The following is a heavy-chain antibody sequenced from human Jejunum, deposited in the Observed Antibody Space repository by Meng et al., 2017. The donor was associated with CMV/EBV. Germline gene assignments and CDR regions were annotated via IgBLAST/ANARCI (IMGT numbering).Heavy chain of an antibody. Sequence: RIGPSGDSPTYAENLHGRVTVTRDTSTNTVYLDLTSLTSEDTAVYYCTRDKPGEDKWDWGQGTLVTVSS. CDR2: IGPSGDSP. D-gene: IGHD1-26*01. V-gene: IGHV1-46*04. J-gene: IGHJ4*02. CDR3: TRDKPGEDKWD.